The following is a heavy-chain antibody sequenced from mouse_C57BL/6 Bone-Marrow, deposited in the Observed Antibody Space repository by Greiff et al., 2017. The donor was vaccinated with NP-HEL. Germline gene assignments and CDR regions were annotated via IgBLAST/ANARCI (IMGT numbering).Heavy chain of an antibody. CDR2: ISYSGST. J-gene: IGHJ4*01. D-gene: IGHD2-2*01. CDR3: ARSPLWLRRNYYAMDY. V-gene: IGHV3-8*01. Sequence: EVQRVESGPGLAKPSQTLSLTCSVTGYSITSDYWNWIRKFPGNKLEYMGYISYSGSTYYNPSFKSRISITRDTSKNQYYLQLNSVTTEDTATYYCARSPLWLRRNYYAMDYWGQGTSVTVSS. CDR1: GYSITSDY.